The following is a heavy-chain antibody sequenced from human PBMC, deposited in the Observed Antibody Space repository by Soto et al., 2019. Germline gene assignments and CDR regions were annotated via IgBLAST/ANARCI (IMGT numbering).Heavy chain of an antibody. D-gene: IGHD1-26*01. J-gene: IGHJ4*02. Sequence: GGSLRLSCAASGFTFSSYALSWVRQAPGGGLEWVSSISPSGDTYYADSVKGRFTLSRDNPKNTVYLQMNSLKVEDTALYFCARSGSYSWLPYWGQGTLVTVSS. CDR2: ISPSGDT. CDR1: GFTFSSYA. V-gene: IGHV3-23*01. CDR3: ARSGSYSWLPY.